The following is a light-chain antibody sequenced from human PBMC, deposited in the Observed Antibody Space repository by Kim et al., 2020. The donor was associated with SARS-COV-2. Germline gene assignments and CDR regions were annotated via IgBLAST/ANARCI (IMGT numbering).Light chain of an antibody. J-gene: IGKJ4*01. CDR1: QGINTY. CDR3: QHLKSSLS. V-gene: IGKV1-9*01. Sequence: SASIGDIVTITCRASQGINTYLAWYQQKSGEAPKLLIYAAYTLQSGVPSRFSGSGSGTEFTLTISSLQSEDFASYYCQHLKSSLSVGGGTKVDIK. CDR2: AAY.